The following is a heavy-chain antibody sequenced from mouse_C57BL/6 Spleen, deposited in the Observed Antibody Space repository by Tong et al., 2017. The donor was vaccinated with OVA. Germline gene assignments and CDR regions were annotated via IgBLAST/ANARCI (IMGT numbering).Heavy chain of an antibody. V-gene: IGHV1-54*01. CDR1: GYAFTNYL. CDR2: IYPRDGST. CDR3: ARRGGFITTVVATGYFDY. D-gene: IGHD1-1*01. Sequence: VQLQESGAELVRPGTSVKVSCKASGYAFTNYLIEWVKQRPGQGLEWIGWIYPRDGSTKYNEKFKGKATLTVDTSSSTAYMELHSLTSEDSAVYFCARRGGFITTVVATGYFDYWGQGTTLTVSS. J-gene: IGHJ2*01.